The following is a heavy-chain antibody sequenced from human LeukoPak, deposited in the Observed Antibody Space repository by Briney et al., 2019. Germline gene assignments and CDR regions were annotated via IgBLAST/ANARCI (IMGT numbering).Heavy chain of an antibody. CDR3: ARGSGSYSFNLLGFDP. J-gene: IGHJ5*02. CDR1: GFTFSSYS. V-gene: IGHV3-48*01. CDR2: ISSSSSTI. D-gene: IGHD1-26*01. Sequence: GGSLRLSCAASGFTFSSYSMNWVRQAPGKGLEWFSYISSSSSTIYCADSVRGRFTISRDNAKNSLYLQMNSLRAEDTAVYYCARGSGSYSFNLLGFDPWGQGTLVSVSS.